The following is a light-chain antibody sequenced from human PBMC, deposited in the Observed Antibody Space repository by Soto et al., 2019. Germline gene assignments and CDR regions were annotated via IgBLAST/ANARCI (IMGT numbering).Light chain of an antibody. V-gene: IGKV3-20*01. Sequence: EIVLTQSPGTLSLIPGERATLSCRASQSLITRYLAWYQQKPGQAPRLLIYGASSRATGIPDRFSGSGSGTDFTLTISRLEPEDFAVYSCQQYGTSPTFGQGTRLEIK. CDR1: QSLITRY. CDR2: GAS. J-gene: IGKJ5*01. CDR3: QQYGTSPT.